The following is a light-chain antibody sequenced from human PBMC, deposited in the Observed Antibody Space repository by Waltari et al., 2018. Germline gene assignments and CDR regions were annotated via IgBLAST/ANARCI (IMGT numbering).Light chain of an antibody. CDR3: QTGGHGTWV. V-gene: IGLV4-69*01. J-gene: IGLJ3*02. Sequence: QLVLTQSPSASASLGASVKLPCTLDSGHSTNIIAWHQQQPQKGPRYLMKVNSDGSHSKGDEIPDRFSGSSSSSGTARYLTISSVQSEDEADYYCQTGGHGTWVFGGGTKLTVL. CDR1: SGHSTNI. CDR2: VNSDGSH.